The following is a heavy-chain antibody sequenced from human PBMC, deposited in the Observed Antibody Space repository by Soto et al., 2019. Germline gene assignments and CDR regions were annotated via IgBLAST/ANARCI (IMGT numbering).Heavy chain of an antibody. CDR2: ISGSGGST. J-gene: IGHJ5*02. Sequence: EVQLLESGGGLVQPGGSLRLSCAASGFTFSSYAMSWVRQAPGQGLEWVSAISGSGGSTYYADSVKGRFTISRDNSKNTLYLQMNSLRAEDTAVYYCAKDRAARQSGKLFDPWGQGTLVTVSS. CDR1: GFTFSSYA. V-gene: IGHV3-23*01. CDR3: AKDRAARQSGKLFDP. D-gene: IGHD6-6*01.